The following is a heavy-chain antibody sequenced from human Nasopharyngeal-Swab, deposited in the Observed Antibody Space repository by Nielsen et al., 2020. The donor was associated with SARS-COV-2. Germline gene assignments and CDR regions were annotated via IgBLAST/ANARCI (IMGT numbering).Heavy chain of an antibody. J-gene: IGHJ3*01. Sequence: SETLSLTCTVSGGSISGNTYWWGWIRQPAGKGLEWIGHVYKSGSASYSPSLKSRVTISVDTPRDQFSLQLGSVAAADTAVYYCVRQGSRGRSLDVWGQGTSVTVSS. CDR2: VYKSGSA. CDR3: VRQGSRGRSLDV. CDR1: GGSISGNTYW. V-gene: IGHV4-39*01. D-gene: IGHD3-16*01.